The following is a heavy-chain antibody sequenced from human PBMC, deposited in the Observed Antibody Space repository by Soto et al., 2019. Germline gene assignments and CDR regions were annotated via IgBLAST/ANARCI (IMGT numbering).Heavy chain of an antibody. CDR3: AKQRGYSSGWYGAFDI. J-gene: IGHJ3*02. CDR2: ISVSGGST. D-gene: IGHD6-19*01. V-gene: IGHV3-23*01. Sequence: EVQLLESGGGLVPPGGSLRLSCAASGFTFTSNAMSWVRQAPGKGLEWVSLISVSGGSTYYADSVKGRFTISRDDSKNAVYLQMDSLRAEDTAVYYCAKQRGYSSGWYGAFDIWGQGTMVTVSS. CDR1: GFTFTSNA.